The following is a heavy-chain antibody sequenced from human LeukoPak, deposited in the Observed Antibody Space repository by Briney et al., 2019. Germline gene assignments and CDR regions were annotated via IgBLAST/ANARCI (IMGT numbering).Heavy chain of an antibody. CDR2: ISGSGGST. Sequence: GGSLRLSCAASGFTFSSYAMSWVRQAPGKGLEWVSAISGSGGSTYYADSVKGRFTISRDNSKNTLYLQMNSLRAEDTAVYYCAKDLKGWYRTTVTTLGGQGTLVTVSS. CDR3: AKDLKGWYRTTVTTL. CDR1: GFTFSSYA. V-gene: IGHV3-23*01. J-gene: IGHJ4*02. D-gene: IGHD4-17*01.